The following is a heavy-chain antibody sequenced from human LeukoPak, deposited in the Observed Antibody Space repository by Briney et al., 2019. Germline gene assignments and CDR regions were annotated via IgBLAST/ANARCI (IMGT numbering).Heavy chain of an antibody. CDR1: GFTFSDYY. D-gene: IGHD6-25*01. V-gene: IGHV3-11*04. J-gene: IGHJ3*02. Sequence: PGGSLRLSCAAFGFTFSDYYMSWIRQAPGKGLEWVSYISSSGSTIYYADSVKGRFTISRDNAKNSLYLQMNSLRAEDTAVYYCARRSGYPKVAFDIWVQGTMVTVSS. CDR2: ISSSGSTI. CDR3: ARRSGYPKVAFDI.